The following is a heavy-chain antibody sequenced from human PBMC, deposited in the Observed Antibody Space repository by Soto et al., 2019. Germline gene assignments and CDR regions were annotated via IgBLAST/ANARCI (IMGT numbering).Heavy chain of an antibody. Sequence: SETLSLTCTVSGGSISSYYWSWIRQPPGKGLEWIGYIYYSGSTNYNPSLKSRVTISVDTSKNQFSLKLSSVTAADTAVYYCARFWVVVPAAIGWFDPWGQGTLVTVSS. CDR2: IYYSGST. CDR3: ARFWVVVPAAIGWFDP. D-gene: IGHD2-2*02. J-gene: IGHJ5*02. V-gene: IGHV4-59*08. CDR1: GGSISSYY.